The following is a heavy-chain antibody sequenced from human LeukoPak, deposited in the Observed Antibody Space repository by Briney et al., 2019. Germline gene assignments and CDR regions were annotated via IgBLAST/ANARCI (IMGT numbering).Heavy chain of an antibody. CDR3: ARGGYDFWSGYYSYFDY. J-gene: IGHJ4*02. V-gene: IGHV4-30-4*02. D-gene: IGHD3-3*01. CDR2: IYYSGST. Sequence: SETLSLTCTVSGGSTSSGDYYWSWIRQPPGKGLEWIGYIYYSGSTYYNPSLKSRVTISVDTSKNQFSLKLSSVTAADTAVYYCARGGYDFWSGYYSYFDYWGREPWSPSPQ. CDR1: GGSTSSGDYY.